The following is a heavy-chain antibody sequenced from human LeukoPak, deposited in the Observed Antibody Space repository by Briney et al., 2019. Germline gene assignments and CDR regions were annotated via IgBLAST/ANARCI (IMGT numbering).Heavy chain of an antibody. CDR1: GGTFISYA. Sequence: ASVKVSCKASGGTFISYAISWVRQAPGQGLEWMGGIIPIFGTANYAQKFQGRVTITADESTSTAYMELSSPRSEDTAVYYCARYSGYYDSRSRYFDLWGRGTLVTVSS. J-gene: IGHJ2*01. D-gene: IGHD3-22*01. V-gene: IGHV1-69*13. CDR3: ARYSGYYDSRSRYFDL. CDR2: IIPIFGTA.